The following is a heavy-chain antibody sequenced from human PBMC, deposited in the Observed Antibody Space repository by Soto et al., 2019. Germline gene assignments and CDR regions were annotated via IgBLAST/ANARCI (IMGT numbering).Heavy chain of an antibody. CDR1: GFSLSTYGMG. D-gene: IGHD5-12*01. V-gene: IGHV2-5*02. CDR3: ALFTRGVYDLDRLWEKFDS. Sequence: QITVKESGLTLVKPTETLTLTCTFSGFSLSTYGMGVGWIRQPPGKALEWLALIYWDDDKRYSPSLRSRLTITKHTSQNQVDLTMTNLHPVDTATYYCALFTRGVYDLDRLWEKFDSWGQGTLVTVSS. J-gene: IGHJ4*02. CDR2: IYWDDDK.